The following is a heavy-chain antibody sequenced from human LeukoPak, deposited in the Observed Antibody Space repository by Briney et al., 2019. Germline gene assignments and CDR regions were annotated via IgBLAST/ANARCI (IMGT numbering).Heavy chain of an antibody. Sequence: PSETLSLTCTVSGGSISSSSYYWGWIRQPPGKGLEWIGSIYYSGSTYYNPSLKSRVTISVDTSKNQFSLKLSSVTAADTAVYYCARCGPDYYYYMDVWGKGTTVTVS. V-gene: IGHV4-39*01. D-gene: IGHD2-21*01. CDR2: IYYSGST. CDR3: ARCGPDYYYYMDV. CDR1: GGSISSSSYY. J-gene: IGHJ6*03.